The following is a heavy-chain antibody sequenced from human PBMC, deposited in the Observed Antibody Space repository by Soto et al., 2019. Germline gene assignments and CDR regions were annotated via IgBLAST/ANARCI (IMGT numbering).Heavy chain of an antibody. CDR3: AHRRGYDILTGINFDY. V-gene: IGHV2-5*02. D-gene: IGHD3-9*01. CDR1: GFSLNTSGVG. Sequence: QITLKESGPTLVKPTQTLTLTCTFSGFSLNTSGVGVGWVRQPPGKALEWLALIYWDDDERYNPSLNNRLTINKVTSKNQVVLTRTNMDPVDTATYYCAHRRGYDILTGINFDYWGQGTLVTVSS. J-gene: IGHJ4*02. CDR2: IYWDDDE.